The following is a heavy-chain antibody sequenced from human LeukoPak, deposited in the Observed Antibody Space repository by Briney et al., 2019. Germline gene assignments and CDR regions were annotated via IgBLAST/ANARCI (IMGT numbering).Heavy chain of an antibody. CDR2: IIPIFGTA. CDR1: GGTFSSYA. D-gene: IGHD3-3*01. J-gene: IGHJ5*02. V-gene: IGHV1-69*13. Sequence: SVKVSCKASGGTFSSYAIGWVRQAPGQGLEWMGGIIPIFGTANYAQKFQGRVTITADESTSTAYMELSSLRSEDTAVYYCARGHDFWSGSGGLQYNWFDPWGQGTLVTVSS. CDR3: ARGHDFWSGSGGLQYNWFDP.